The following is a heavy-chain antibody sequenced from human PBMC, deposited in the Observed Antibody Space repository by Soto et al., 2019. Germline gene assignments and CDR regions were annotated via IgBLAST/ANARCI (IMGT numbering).Heavy chain of an antibody. CDR3: AKDIVVVVAARRERWFDP. Sequence: PGGSLRLSCAASGFTFSSYAMSWVRQAPGKGLEWVSAISGSGGSTYYADSVKGRFTISRDSSKNTLYLQMNSPRAEDTAVYYCAKDIVVVVAARRERWFDPWGQGTLVTVSS. CDR1: GFTFSSYA. D-gene: IGHD2-15*01. J-gene: IGHJ5*02. CDR2: ISGSGGST. V-gene: IGHV3-23*01.